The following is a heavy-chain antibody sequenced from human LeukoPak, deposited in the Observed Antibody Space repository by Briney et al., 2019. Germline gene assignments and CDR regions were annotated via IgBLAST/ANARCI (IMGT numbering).Heavy chain of an antibody. CDR1: GFIFSSYW. Sequence: PGGSLRLSCAASGFIFSSYWMSWVRQAPGKGLEWVGRIKSKTDGGTTDYAAPVKGRFTISRDDSKNTLYLQMNSLKTEDTAVYYCTTDKTVRTTVTTLVDYWGQGTLVTVSS. CDR3: TTDKTVRTTVTTLVDY. J-gene: IGHJ4*02. CDR2: IKSKTDGGTT. D-gene: IGHD4-17*01. V-gene: IGHV3-15*01.